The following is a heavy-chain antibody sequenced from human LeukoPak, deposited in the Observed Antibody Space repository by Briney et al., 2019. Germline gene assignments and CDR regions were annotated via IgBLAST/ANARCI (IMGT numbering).Heavy chain of an antibody. CDR1: GFTFSNYA. CDR3: ARGGWIPYHFDY. D-gene: IGHD6-19*01. Sequence: GGSLRLSCAASGFTFSNYAMSWVRQAPGKGLEWVSVISGSGGSTYYADSVKGRFTIFRDKSRNTLYLQLNSLRAEDTAVYYCARGGWIPYHFDYWGQGSLVTVSS. J-gene: IGHJ4*02. CDR2: ISGSGGST. V-gene: IGHV3-23*01.